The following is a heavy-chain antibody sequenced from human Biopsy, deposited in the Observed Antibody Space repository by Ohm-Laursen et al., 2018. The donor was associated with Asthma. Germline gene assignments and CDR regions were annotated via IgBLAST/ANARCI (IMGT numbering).Heavy chain of an antibody. CDR2: INSVFGTT. CDR1: GGTFNTYV. CDR3: ARKAGSCISRTCYSLDF. D-gene: IGHD2-2*01. Sequence: SVKVSCKSLGGTFNTYVIGWVRQAPGQGLEWMGGINSVFGTTTYPQKFQDRASITADDSTSTVYMELSSLRSEDTAVYYCARKAGSCISRTCYSLDFWGQGTLVTVSS. J-gene: IGHJ4*02. V-gene: IGHV1-69*13.